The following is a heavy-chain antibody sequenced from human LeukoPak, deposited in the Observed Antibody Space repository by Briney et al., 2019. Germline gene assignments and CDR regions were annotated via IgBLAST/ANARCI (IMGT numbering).Heavy chain of an antibody. CDR2: IYYTGST. Sequence: SETLSLTCTVSGGSVTNPSYYWSWIRQPPGKGLEWIANIYYTGSTYYSPSLKSRVTISVDTSKNQFSLKLSSVTAADTAVYYCARSTSGWYFDYWGQGTLVSVSS. CDR1: GGSVTNPSYY. D-gene: IGHD6-19*01. J-gene: IGHJ4*02. V-gene: IGHV4-39*07. CDR3: ARSTSGWYFDY.